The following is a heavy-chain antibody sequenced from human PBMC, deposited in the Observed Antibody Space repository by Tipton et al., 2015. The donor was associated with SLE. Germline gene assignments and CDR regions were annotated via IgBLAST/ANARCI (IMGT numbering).Heavy chain of an antibody. CDR1: GGPVSSHY. D-gene: IGHD5-24*01. CDR2: ISYSGTF. CDR3: ARMPTTFGPYFDY. Sequence: TLSLTCSISGGPVSSHYWSWIRQPPEKGLEWIGYISYSGTFNYNPSLKSRLSISVDTSNNQFSLNLTSVTAADTAVYFCARMPTTFGPYFDYWGQGTPVTVSS. V-gene: IGHV4-59*02. J-gene: IGHJ4*02.